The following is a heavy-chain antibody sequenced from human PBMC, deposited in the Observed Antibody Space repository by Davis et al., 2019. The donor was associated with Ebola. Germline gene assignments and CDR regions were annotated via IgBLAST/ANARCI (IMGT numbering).Heavy chain of an antibody. Sequence: PGGSLRLSCVASGFNFRTYSMHWVRQAPGKGLEWMASISYDGNKEYYADSGRGRFTISRDSSKNTVYLQMDSLRIDDTAVYFCVRDGVIILTAFYGDVYWGQGTPVTVSS. V-gene: IGHV3-30-3*01. CDR1: GFNFRTYS. CDR3: VRDGVIILTAFYGDVY. J-gene: IGHJ4*02. D-gene: IGHD3-3*01. CDR2: ISYDGNKE.